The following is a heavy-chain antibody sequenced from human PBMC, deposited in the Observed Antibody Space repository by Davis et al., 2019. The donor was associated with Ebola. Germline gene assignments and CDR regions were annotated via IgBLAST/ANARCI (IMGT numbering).Heavy chain of an antibody. V-gene: IGHV3-15*01. J-gene: IGHJ4*02. CDR3: VKWSYARFDY. D-gene: IGHD1-26*01. Sequence: PGGSLRLSCAASGFTFSNAWMSWVRQAPGKGLEWVGRIKSKTDGGTADYAAPVKTRFTISRDDSTNTLYLQMNSLKTEDTAVYYCVKWSYARFDYWGQGTLVTVSS. CDR1: GFTFSNAW. CDR2: IKSKTDGGTA.